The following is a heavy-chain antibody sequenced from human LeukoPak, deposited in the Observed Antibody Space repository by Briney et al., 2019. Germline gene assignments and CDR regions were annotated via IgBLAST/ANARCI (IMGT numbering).Heavy chain of an antibody. CDR2: MNPNSGNT. CDR3: ARGLPRYGDYSPRRYYFDY. D-gene: IGHD4-17*01. CDR1: GYTFTGYY. Sequence: ASVKVSCKASGYTFTGYYMQWVRQATGQGLEWMGWMNPNSGNTGYAQKFQGRVTITRNTSISTAYMELSSLRSEDTAVSYCARGLPRYGDYSPRRYYFDYWGQGTLVTVSS. J-gene: IGHJ4*02. V-gene: IGHV1-8*03.